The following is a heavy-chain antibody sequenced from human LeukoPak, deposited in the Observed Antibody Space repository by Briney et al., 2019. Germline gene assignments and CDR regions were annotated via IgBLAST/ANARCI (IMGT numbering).Heavy chain of an antibody. V-gene: IGHV3-74*03. Sequence: GGSLRLSCAASGFTFSSTWMHWVRQPPGKGLVWVARITSDGSSTTYAESVKGRFTISRDNAKNTLYLQMNSLRAEDTAVYYCARLKLLWSNYFDYWGQGSLVTVSS. CDR1: GFTFSSTW. CDR2: ITSDGSST. D-gene: IGHD2-2*01. CDR3: ARLKLLWSNYFDY. J-gene: IGHJ4*02.